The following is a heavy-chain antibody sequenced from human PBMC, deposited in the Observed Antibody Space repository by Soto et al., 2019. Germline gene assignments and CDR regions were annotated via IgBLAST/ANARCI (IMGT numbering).Heavy chain of an antibody. CDR1: GYTFTSYY. J-gene: IGHJ4*02. Sequence: ASVKVSCKASGYTFTSYYMHWVRQAPGQGLEWMGWINPNSGGTKSAEKFQGRVTMARDTSISTAYMELSRLTSDDTAVYYCASAAVTGTAGLDFWGQGTQVTVSS. V-gene: IGHV1-2*02. CDR3: ASAAVTGTAGLDF. CDR2: INPNSGGT. D-gene: IGHD6-19*01.